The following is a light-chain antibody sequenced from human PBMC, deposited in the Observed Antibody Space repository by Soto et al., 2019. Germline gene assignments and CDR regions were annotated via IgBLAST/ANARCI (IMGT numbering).Light chain of an antibody. CDR1: QNISSW. Sequence: DIQMTQSPSALSASVGDRVTITCRASQNISSWLAWYQQKPGKAPKSLIYDASSLESGVPSRLSGSGSGTEFTLTISNLQPDDSATYYCQHYKAFSPWTFGQGTTVEIK. V-gene: IGKV1-5*01. CDR3: QHYKAFSPWT. CDR2: DAS. J-gene: IGKJ1*01.